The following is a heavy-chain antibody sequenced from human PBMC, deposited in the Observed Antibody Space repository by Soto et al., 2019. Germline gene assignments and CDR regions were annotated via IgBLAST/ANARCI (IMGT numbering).Heavy chain of an antibody. Sequence: QVKLPESGPGLVKTSETLSRTCSVSGGSINSGDYHWTWIRQSPGKGLEWIGAVYYSGSTYYNPSITSRSTISVDTSQRHFSRRLRSVTAADKAVADCDRDFRTPAGGMDVWGKGNTVTVAS. CDR1: GGSINSGDYH. V-gene: IGHV4-30-4*01. CDR3: DRDFRTPAGGMDV. CDR2: VYYSGST. J-gene: IGHJ6*04.